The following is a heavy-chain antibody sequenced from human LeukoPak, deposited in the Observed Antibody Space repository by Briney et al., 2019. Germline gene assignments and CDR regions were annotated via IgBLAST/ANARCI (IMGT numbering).Heavy chain of an antibody. D-gene: IGHD2-15*01. CDR3: ARDRVCSGGSCYSRYYHYYYMDV. Sequence: GGSLRLSCAASGFTFSSYVMHWVRQAPGKGLEWVAFIRYDGSNKYYADSVKGRFTISRDNSKNTLYLQMNSLRAEDTAVYYCARDRVCSGGSCYSRYYHYYYMDVWGKGTTVTISS. V-gene: IGHV3-30*02. J-gene: IGHJ6*03. CDR1: GFTFSSYV. CDR2: IRYDGSNK.